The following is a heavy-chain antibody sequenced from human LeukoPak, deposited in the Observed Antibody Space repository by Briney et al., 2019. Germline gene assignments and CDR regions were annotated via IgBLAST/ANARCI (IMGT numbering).Heavy chain of an antibody. Sequence: SETLSLTCTVSGGSISSSSYYWGWIRQPPGKGLEWIGSIYYSGSTYYNPSLKSRVTISVDTSKNQFSLKLSSVTAADTAAYYCARKCGPGYFDYWGQGTLVTVSS. CDR1: GGSISSSSYY. CDR3: ARKCGPGYFDY. V-gene: IGHV4-39*01. J-gene: IGHJ4*02. CDR2: IYYSGST.